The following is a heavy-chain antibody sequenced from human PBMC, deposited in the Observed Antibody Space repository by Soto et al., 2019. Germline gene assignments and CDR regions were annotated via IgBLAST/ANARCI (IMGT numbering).Heavy chain of an antibody. J-gene: IGHJ6*02. Sequence: QVQLVESGGGVVQPGRSLRLSCAASGFTFSIYGMHWVRQAPGKGLEWVARMSYDGANKYYADSVKGRFTISRDVSKNTLDLQMNSLRAEGTAVYYCVRGGEAAAGSHYYYYNMDVWGQGTTVSVSS. CDR1: GFTFSIYG. D-gene: IGHD6-13*01. CDR3: VRGGEAAAGSHYYYYNMDV. V-gene: IGHV3-30*05. CDR2: MSYDGANK.